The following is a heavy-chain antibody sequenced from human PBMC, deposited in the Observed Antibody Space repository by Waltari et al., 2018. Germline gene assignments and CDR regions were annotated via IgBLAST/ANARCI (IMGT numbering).Heavy chain of an antibody. CDR3: ARIPSPPGNYGDYVFDY. J-gene: IGHJ4*02. D-gene: IGHD4-17*01. CDR2: IFSNDEK. CDR1: GLSLSNARMG. V-gene: IGHV2-26*01. Sequence: QVTLKESGPVLVQPTETPTLTCTVSGLSLSNARMGVSWIRQPPGKALEWLAHIFSNDEKSYSTSLKSRLTISKDTSKSQVVLTMTNMDPVDTATYYCARIPSPPGNYGDYVFDYRGQGTLVTVSS.